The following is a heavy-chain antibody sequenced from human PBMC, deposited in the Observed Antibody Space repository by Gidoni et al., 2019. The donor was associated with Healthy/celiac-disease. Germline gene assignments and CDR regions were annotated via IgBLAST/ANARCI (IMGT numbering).Heavy chain of an antibody. V-gene: IGHV1-24*01. CDR3: ATVVGAITGTPRNFHYYYGMDV. CDR1: GYTLTQLS. CDR2: FDPEDGET. J-gene: IGHJ6*02. Sequence: QVQLVESGAALQTAGADTTIPCTVPGYTLTQLSVTWVRQAPGKGLEWMGGFDPEDGETIYAQKFQGRVTMTEDTSTDTAYMELSSLRSEDTAVYYCATVVGAITGTPRNFHYYYGMDVWGQGTTVTVSS. D-gene: IGHD1-20*01.